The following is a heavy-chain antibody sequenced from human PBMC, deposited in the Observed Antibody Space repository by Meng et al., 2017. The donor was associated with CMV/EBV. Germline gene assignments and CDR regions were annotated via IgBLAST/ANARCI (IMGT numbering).Heavy chain of an antibody. J-gene: IGHJ6*02. V-gene: IGHV3-48*01. CDR3: AKQLVYYYYGMDV. CDR1: GFTFSSYS. D-gene: IGHD6-13*01. Sequence: GESLKISCAASGFTFSSYSMNWVRQAPGKGLEWVSYISSSSSTIYYADSVKGRFTISRDNSKNTLYLQMNSLRAEDTAVYYCAKQLVYYYYGMDVWGQGTTVTVSS. CDR2: ISSSSSTI.